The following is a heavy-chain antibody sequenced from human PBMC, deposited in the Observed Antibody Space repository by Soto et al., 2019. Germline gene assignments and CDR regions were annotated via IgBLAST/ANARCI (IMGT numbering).Heavy chain of an antibody. CDR1: GFPFSNYA. J-gene: IGHJ4*02. Sequence: EVQLLESGGGLVQPGGSLRLSCVGSGFPFSNYAMTWVRQAPGKGLEWVSVISGSGNNTYQADAVKGRFTISRDNSKSTLYLQMSSLRADDSAVYFCAKVTVSFLEWVARYYFDYWGQGALVTVSS. D-gene: IGHD3-3*02. CDR3: AKVTVSFLEWVARYYFDY. V-gene: IGHV3-23*01. CDR2: ISGSGNNT.